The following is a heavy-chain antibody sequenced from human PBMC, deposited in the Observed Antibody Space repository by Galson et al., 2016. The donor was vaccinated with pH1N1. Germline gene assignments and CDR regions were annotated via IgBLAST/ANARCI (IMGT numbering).Heavy chain of an antibody. CDR3: ARGGSHFRCDQWDS. J-gene: IGHJ4*02. CDR2: IRSKPNYYGT. D-gene: IGHD6-19*01. V-gene: IGHV3-73*01. CDR1: GFAFGGSA. Sequence: SLRLSCAASGFAFGGSAIHWVRQASGKGLEWVGRIRSKPNYYGTAYGASVTGRFTISRDDSQNTAYLQMNNLKTEDTAVYYCARGGSHFRCDQWDSWGPGTLVIVSP.